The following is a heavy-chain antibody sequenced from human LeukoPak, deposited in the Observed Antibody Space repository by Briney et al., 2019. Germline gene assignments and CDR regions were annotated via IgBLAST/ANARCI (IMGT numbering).Heavy chain of an antibody. D-gene: IGHD3-22*01. CDR1: GFTFSYYS. Sequence: GGSLRLSCVASGFTFSYYSMNWVRQAPGKGLEWVSYINSISGEIWYADSVKGRFTISRDDAKNSLYLQMNSLRAEDTAVYYCAKEGPPRLRSYLDCWGQGTLGTVSS. CDR2: INSISGEI. CDR3: AKEGPPRLRSYLDC. V-gene: IGHV3-48*01. J-gene: IGHJ4*02.